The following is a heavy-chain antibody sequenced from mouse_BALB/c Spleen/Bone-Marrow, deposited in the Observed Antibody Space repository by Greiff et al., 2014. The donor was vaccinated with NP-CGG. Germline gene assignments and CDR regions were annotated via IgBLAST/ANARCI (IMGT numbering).Heavy chain of an antibody. J-gene: IGHJ2*01. CDR2: IDPANGNT. CDR3: ARYYYGFYFDY. Sequence: VQLVESGAELVKPGASVKLSCTASGFNIKDTYMHWVKQRPEQGLEWIGRIDPANGNTKYDPKFQGKATITADTSSNTAYLQLSSLTSEDTAVYYCARYYYGFYFDYWGQGTTLTVSS. D-gene: IGHD1-1*01. CDR1: GFNIKDTY. V-gene: IGHV14-3*02.